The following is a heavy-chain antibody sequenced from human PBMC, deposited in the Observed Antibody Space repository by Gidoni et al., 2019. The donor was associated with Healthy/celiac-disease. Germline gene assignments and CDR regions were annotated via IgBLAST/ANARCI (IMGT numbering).Heavy chain of an antibody. CDR2: IYHSGST. V-gene: IGHV4-4*02. CDR1: GGSISSSNW. D-gene: IGHD2-2*01. J-gene: IGHJ5*02. CDR3: ARGDVVVPAAMPGANWFDP. Sequence: QVQLQESGPGLVKPSGTLSLTCAVSGGSISSSNWWRWVRQPPGKGLEWIGEIYHSGSTNYNPSLKSRVTISVDKSKNQFSLKLSSVTAADTAVYYCARGDVVVPAAMPGANWFDPWGQGTLVTVSS.